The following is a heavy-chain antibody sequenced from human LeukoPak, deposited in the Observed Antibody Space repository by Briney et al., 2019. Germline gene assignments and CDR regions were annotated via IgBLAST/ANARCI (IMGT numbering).Heavy chain of an antibody. J-gene: IGHJ4*02. CDR3: ARDLRSSGYYAFDY. D-gene: IGHD3-22*01. Sequence: PGGSLRLSCAASGFTFSSYWMHWVRQDPGKGLLWVSRIDTYGTGTDYADSVKGRFIISRDNAKNSLYLQMNSLRAEDTAVYYCARDLRSSGYYAFDYWGQGTLVTVSS. CDR2: IDTYGTGT. V-gene: IGHV3-74*01. CDR1: GFTFSSYW.